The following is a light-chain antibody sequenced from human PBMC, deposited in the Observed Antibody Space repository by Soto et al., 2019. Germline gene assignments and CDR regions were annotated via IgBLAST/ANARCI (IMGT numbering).Light chain of an antibody. J-gene: IGLJ2*01. CDR1: SSDVGGYNY. CDR2: DVS. Sequence: QYALTQPDSVSGSPGKSITISCTGTSSDVGGYNYVSWYQQHPGKVPSPMIYDVSKRPSGVSNRFSGSKSGNTASLTISGLQADDEADYYCSSYTSSNTPIFGGGTKLTVL. CDR3: SSYTSSNTPI. V-gene: IGLV2-14*03.